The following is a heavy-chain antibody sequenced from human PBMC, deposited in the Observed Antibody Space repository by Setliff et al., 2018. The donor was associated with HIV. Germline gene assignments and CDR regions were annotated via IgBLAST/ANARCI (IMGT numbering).Heavy chain of an antibody. D-gene: IGHD2-21*01. CDR1: GYIFSTYT. V-gene: IGHV1-3*04. CDR2: INTDNGNT. Sequence: ASVKVSCETSGYIFSTYTIHWIRQAPGQRPEWMGWINTDNGNTRYSQKFEDRVSMTRDTSANIVYMELTSLKSEDMAVYYCARVWPQSIGFDCWGQGTLVTVPQ. J-gene: IGHJ4*02. CDR3: ARVWPQSIGFDC.